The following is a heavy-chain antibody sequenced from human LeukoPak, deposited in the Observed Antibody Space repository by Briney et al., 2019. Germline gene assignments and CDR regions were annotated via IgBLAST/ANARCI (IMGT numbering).Heavy chain of an antibody. CDR1: GVTVSGNY. CDR3: VRVRYSGSWFPVPNFDC. V-gene: IGHV3-66*01. D-gene: IGHD1-26*01. Sequence: GALRLSCAASGVTVSGNYMSWVRQAPGKELEWVSVIYTSGDTYYADSVKGRFTISRDSSKNTLYLQMNTLRTEDTAVYYCVRVRYSGSWFPVPNFDCWGQGTLVTVSS. J-gene: IGHJ4*02. CDR2: IYTSGDT.